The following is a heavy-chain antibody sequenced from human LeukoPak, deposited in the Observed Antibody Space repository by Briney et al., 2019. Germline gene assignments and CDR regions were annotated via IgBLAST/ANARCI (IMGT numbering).Heavy chain of an antibody. CDR3: ARGGIIAAAGPDWYFDL. V-gene: IGHV3-30-3*01. J-gene: IGHJ2*01. CDR2: ISYDGSNK. CDR1: GFTFSSYA. Sequence: GGSLRLSCAASGFTFSSYAMHWVRQAPGKGLEWVAVISYDGSNKYYADSVKGRFTISRDNSKNTLYLQMNSLRAEDTAVYYCARGGIIAAAGPDWYFDLWGRGTLVTVSS. D-gene: IGHD6-13*01.